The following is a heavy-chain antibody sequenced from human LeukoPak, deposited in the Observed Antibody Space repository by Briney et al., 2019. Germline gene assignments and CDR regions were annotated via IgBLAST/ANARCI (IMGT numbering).Heavy chain of an antibody. Sequence: PGGSLRLSCAASGFTYSISAMSWVRQAPGKGLEWVSYISSSGDTVYYADSVKGRFAISRDNAKNSLYLQMNSLRAEDTAVYHCARSFDVWGQGTMVIVSS. CDR1: GFTYSISA. J-gene: IGHJ3*01. CDR3: ARSFDV. CDR2: ISSSGDTV. V-gene: IGHV3-48*03.